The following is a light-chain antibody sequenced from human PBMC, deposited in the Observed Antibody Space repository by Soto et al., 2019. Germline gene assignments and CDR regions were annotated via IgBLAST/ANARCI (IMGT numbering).Light chain of an antibody. CDR3: QQYNSYSL. CDR1: QSISSW. J-gene: IGKJ4*01. CDR2: DAS. V-gene: IGKV1-5*01. Sequence: DIQMTQSPSTLSASVGDRVTITCWASQSISSWLAWYQQKPGKAPKLLIYDASSLESGVPSRFSGSGSGTEFTLTISSLQPDDFATYYCQQYNSYSLFGGGTKVEIK.